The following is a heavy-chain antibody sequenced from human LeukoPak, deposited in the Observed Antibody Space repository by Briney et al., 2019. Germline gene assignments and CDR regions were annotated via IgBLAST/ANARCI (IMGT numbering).Heavy chain of an antibody. D-gene: IGHD3-10*01. Sequence: SETLSLTCTVSGVSISSGGYYWSWIRQPPGRGRGWIGYIYYSGSTNYNPSLKSRVTISVDTSKNQFPLKLSSVTAADTAVYYCARVKTEITYYYGSGSYYFNWFDPWGQGTLVTVSS. CDR3: ARVKTEITYYYGSGSYYFNWFDP. J-gene: IGHJ5*02. CDR1: GVSISSGGYY. V-gene: IGHV4-61*08. CDR2: IYYSGST.